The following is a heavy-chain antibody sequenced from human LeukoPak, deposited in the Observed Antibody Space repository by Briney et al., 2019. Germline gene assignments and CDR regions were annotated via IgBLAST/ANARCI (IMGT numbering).Heavy chain of an antibody. CDR3: ARTGYCSSTSCYTASRPYYYYYMDV. J-gene: IGHJ6*03. CDR2: IYQSGST. Sequence: PSETLSLTCSVSGYSISSGYYWGWIRQPPGKGLEWIGSIYQSGSTYYNPSLKSRVTISVDTSKNQFSLKLSSVTAADTAVYYCARTGYCSSTSCYTASRPYYYYYMDVWGKGTTVTVSS. V-gene: IGHV4-38-2*02. D-gene: IGHD2-2*02. CDR1: GYSISSGYY.